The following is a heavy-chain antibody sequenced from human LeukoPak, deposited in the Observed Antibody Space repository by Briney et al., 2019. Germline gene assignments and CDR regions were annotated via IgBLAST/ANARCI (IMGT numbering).Heavy chain of an antibody. Sequence: SDPLSLPRTVSGGPISSSSYYWGWIRQPPGKGLEWFGSIYYSGRTYYTPSLKSRVTIPVDTSKNLFSLKLRSVTAADAAVYYCARHYIHAAALYYWGQGTLVTFSS. J-gene: IGHJ4*02. D-gene: IGHD2-2*01. CDR1: GGPISSSSYY. CDR2: IYYSGRT. CDR3: ARHYIHAAALYY. V-gene: IGHV4-39*01.